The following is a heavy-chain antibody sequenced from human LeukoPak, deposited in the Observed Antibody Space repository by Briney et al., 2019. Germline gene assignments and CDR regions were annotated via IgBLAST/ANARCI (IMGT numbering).Heavy chain of an antibody. Sequence: GGSLRLSCAASGFTFSSYSMNWVRQAPGKGLEWVSYISSSSSTIYYADSVKGRFTISRDNAKNSLYLQMNSLRAEDTAVYYCARYSPDYGDYVPFGVYYYYMDVWGKGTTVTVSS. CDR3: ARYSPDYGDYVPFGVYYYYMDV. J-gene: IGHJ6*03. D-gene: IGHD4-17*01. CDR2: ISSSSSTI. V-gene: IGHV3-48*04. CDR1: GFTFSSYS.